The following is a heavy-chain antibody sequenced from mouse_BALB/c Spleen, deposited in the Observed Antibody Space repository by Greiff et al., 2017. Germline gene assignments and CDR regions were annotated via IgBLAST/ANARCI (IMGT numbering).Heavy chain of an antibody. V-gene: IGHV5-9*04. Sequence: EVKVVESGGGLVKPGGSLKLSCAASGFTFSSYTMSWVRQTPEKRLEWVATISSGSSTIYYADTVKGRFTISRDNPKNTLFLQMTSLRSEDTAMYYCARRYYGSSYWYFDVWGAGTTVTVSS. CDR3: ARRYYGSSYWYFDV. CDR2: ISSGSSTI. CDR1: GFTFSSYT. J-gene: IGHJ1*01. D-gene: IGHD1-1*01.